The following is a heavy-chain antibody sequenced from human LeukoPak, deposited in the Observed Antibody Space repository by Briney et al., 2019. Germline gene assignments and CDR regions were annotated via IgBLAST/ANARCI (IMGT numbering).Heavy chain of an antibody. CDR2: ISSNGDNT. Sequence: PGWSLRLSCSVSGFTFSTYVMHWVRQAPGTGLEYVSAISSNGDNTYYADSVKGRFTISRYNSKNTLYLQMSCLRADDTAVYYCVRGTGYWGQGTLVTVSS. CDR3: VRGTGY. V-gene: IGHV3-64D*06. J-gene: IGHJ4*02. CDR1: GFTFSTYV.